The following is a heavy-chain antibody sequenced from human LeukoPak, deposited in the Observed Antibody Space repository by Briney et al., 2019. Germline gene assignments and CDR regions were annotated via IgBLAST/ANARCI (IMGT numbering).Heavy chain of an antibody. Sequence: GRSLRLSCAASGFTFSSYGMHWVRQAPGKGLEWVAVIWYDRSNECYADSVKGRFTISRDNSKNTLYLQMNSLRVEDTAVFYCAKGGFVDTAMVIDYWGQGTLVTVSS. D-gene: IGHD5-18*01. CDR2: IWYDRSNE. V-gene: IGHV3-33*06. CDR1: GFTFSSYG. J-gene: IGHJ4*02. CDR3: AKGGFVDTAMVIDY.